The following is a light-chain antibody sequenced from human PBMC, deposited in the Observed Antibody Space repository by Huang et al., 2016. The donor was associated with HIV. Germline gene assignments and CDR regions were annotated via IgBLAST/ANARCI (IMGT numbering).Light chain of an antibody. J-gene: IGKJ3*01. CDR1: QGLQHYTGYNY. Sequence: DIVMTQSPLSLSVTPGEAASISCRSSQGLQHYTGYNYLNWFLQKPGQSPPLMISLGCNRASGVPDRVSGSGAGADFTLKISRVEAEDVGVYYCMQVLQPPFAFGPGTKVDIK. CDR3: MQVLQPPFA. CDR2: LGC. V-gene: IGKV2-28*01.